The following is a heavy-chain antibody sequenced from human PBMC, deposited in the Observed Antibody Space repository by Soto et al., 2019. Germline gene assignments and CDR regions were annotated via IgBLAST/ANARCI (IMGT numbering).Heavy chain of an antibody. Sequence: PSETLSLTRTVSGGSFSSGSYYWSWIRQPPGKGLEWIGYIYYSGSTNYNPSLKSRVTISVDTSKNQFSLKLSSVTAADTAVYYCARTTDSSSWYQRRQWLAYWGQGTLVTVSS. D-gene: IGHD6-13*01. CDR1: GGSFSSGSYY. J-gene: IGHJ4*02. CDR2: IYYSGST. V-gene: IGHV4-61*01. CDR3: ARTTDSSSWYQRRQWLAY.